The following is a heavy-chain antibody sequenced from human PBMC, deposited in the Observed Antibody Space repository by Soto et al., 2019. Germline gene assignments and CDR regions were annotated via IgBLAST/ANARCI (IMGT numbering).Heavy chain of an antibody. Sequence: SETLSLTCAVSGGSISSSNWWSWVRQPPGKGLEWIGEIYHSGSTNYNPSLKSRVTISVDKSKNQFSLKLSSVTAADTAVYYCARKITIFGVVIIYGYFDYWGQGTLVTVSS. CDR1: GGSISSSNW. D-gene: IGHD3-3*01. J-gene: IGHJ4*02. CDR3: ARKITIFGVVIIYGYFDY. CDR2: IYHSGST. V-gene: IGHV4-4*02.